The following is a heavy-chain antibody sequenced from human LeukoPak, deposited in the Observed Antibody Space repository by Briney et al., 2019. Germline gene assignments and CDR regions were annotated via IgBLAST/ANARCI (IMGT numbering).Heavy chain of an antibody. Sequence: SETLSPTCTVSGGSISSYYWSWIRQPPGKGLEWIGYIFNSGSTNYNPSLKSRVTISVHTSKNQFSLKVSSVTAADTAVYYCARRRRGYNGYEDAFDIWAQGTMVTVSS. J-gene: IGHJ3*02. CDR2: IFNSGST. CDR1: GGSISSYY. V-gene: IGHV4-59*08. D-gene: IGHD5-12*01. CDR3: ARRRRGYNGYEDAFDI.